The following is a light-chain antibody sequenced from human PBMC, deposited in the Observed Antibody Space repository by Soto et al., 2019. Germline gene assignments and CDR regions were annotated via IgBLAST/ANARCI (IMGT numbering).Light chain of an antibody. CDR2: GAS. J-gene: IGKJ5*01. CDR1: QSISSN. V-gene: IGKV3D-15*01. CDR3: QQYNNWPIT. Sequence: IVMAQSPATLSVSPGERATLSCRASQSISSNLAWYQQKPGQAPRLLIYGASTRATGIPARFSGGGSGTEFTINISRLQSEDFAVYYCQQYNNWPITFGQGTRLEIK.